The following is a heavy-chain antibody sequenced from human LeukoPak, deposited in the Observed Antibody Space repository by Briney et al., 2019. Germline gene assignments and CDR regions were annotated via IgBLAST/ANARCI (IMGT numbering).Heavy chain of an antibody. CDR1: GYTFTGYY. D-gene: IGHD4-11*01. V-gene: IGHV1-2*02. Sequence: ASVKVSCMASGYTFTGYYMHWVRQAPGQGLEWMGWINPNGGDTYYLQKFQGRVTMTRDTSINTAYMELSRLRSDDTAVYYRARWGADYTIVYWGQGTLVTVSS. CDR2: INPNGGDT. CDR3: ARWGADYTIVY. J-gene: IGHJ4*02.